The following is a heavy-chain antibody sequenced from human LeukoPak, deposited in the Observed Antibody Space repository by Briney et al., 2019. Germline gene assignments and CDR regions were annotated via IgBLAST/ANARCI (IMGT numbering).Heavy chain of an antibody. J-gene: IGHJ3*02. Sequence: VASVKVSCKASGYTFTGYDLHWVRQAPGQGFEWMGWINTNTGNPTYAQGFTGRFVFSLDTSVSTAYLQISSLKAADTALYYCARVKRAVTSTGEAFDIWGLGTMVTVSS. CDR2: INTNTGNP. V-gene: IGHV7-4-1*02. CDR3: ARVKRAVTSTGEAFDI. D-gene: IGHD6-19*01. CDR1: GYTFTGYD.